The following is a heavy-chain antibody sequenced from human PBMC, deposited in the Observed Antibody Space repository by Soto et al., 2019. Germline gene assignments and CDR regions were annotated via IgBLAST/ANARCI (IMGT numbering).Heavy chain of an antibody. CDR3: ARAPGLRVAHIDY. J-gene: IGHJ4*02. Sequence: QVQLQESGPGLVKPSETLSVTCTVSGGSVTGFYWSWIRQPPGKGLEWIGYIFHSGSSNYNPSLKSRVTISVDTSKSQISLRLTSVTAADTAVYYCARAPGLRVAHIDYWGQGTLVTVSS. D-gene: IGHD3-3*01. CDR1: GGSVTGFY. CDR2: IFHSGSS. V-gene: IGHV4-59*02.